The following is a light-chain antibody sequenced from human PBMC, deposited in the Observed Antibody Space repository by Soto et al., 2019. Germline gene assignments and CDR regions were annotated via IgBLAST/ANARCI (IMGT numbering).Light chain of an antibody. CDR2: GAS. CDR3: QQYFEWPRAT. Sequence: EVVMTQSPATLSVSPGERATLSCRASETVATNLAWYQQKPGQAPRLLISGASTRAAGISDRFRGSGSGTEFTLTISSLRSEDSAIYYCQQYFEWPRATFGGGTKVEIK. V-gene: IGKV3-15*01. CDR1: ETVATN. J-gene: IGKJ4*01.